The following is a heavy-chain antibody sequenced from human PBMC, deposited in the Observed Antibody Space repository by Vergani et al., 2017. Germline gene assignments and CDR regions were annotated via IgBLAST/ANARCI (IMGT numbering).Heavy chain of an antibody. CDR2: INHSGST. Sequence: QVQLQQWGAGLLKPSETLSLTCAVYGGSFSGYYWSWIRQPPGKGLEWFGEINHSGSTNYNPSLKSRVTISVDSSKNQFSLKLSSVTAADTAVYYCARGPYDDVWGSYRYGSLDYWGQGTLVTVSS. CDR1: GGSFSGYY. V-gene: IGHV4-34*01. J-gene: IGHJ4*02. CDR3: ARGPYDDVWGSYRYGSLDY. D-gene: IGHD3-16*02.